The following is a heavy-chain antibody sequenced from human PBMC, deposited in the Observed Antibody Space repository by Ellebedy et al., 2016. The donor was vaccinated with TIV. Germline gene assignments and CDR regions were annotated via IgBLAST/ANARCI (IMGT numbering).Heavy chain of an antibody. J-gene: IGHJ4*02. CDR1: GFTFSLNW. CDR2: IKEDGSEE. CDR3: VRDLHWSYFD. V-gene: IGHV3-7*03. Sequence: PGGSLRLSCAASGFTFSLNWMYWVRQAPGKGLEWVANIKEDGSEEYYVDSVKGRFTISRDTAKNSLYLQMNSLRAEDTAVYYCVRDLHWSYFDWGQGTLVTVSS. D-gene: IGHD1-26*01.